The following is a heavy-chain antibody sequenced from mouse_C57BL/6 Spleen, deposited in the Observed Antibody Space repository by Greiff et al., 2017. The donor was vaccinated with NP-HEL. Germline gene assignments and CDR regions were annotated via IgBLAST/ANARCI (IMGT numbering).Heavy chain of an antibody. CDR3: TTGLGDY. CDR1: GFNITDDY. V-gene: IGHV14-4*01. CDR2: IDPENGDT. D-gene: IGHD3-3*01. J-gene: IGHJ2*01. Sequence: VQLKESGAELVRPGASVKLSCTASGFNITDDYMHWVKQRPEQGLEWIGWIDPENGDTEYASKFQGKATITADPSSNTADLQLSSLTAEDAAVYYCTTGLGDYWGQGTTLTVSS.